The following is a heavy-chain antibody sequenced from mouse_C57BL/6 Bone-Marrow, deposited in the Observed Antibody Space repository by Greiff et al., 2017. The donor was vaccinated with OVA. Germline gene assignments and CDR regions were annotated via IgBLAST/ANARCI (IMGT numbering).Heavy chain of an antibody. Sequence: DVMLVESGGDLVKPGGSLKLSCAASGFTFSSYGMSWVRQTPDKRLEWVATISSGGSYTYYPDRVKGRFTISRDNANNTLYLQMSSLKSEDTAMYYCARHGIYDGSFAYWGQGTTLTVSS. D-gene: IGHD2-3*01. V-gene: IGHV5-6*02. CDR1: GFTFSSYG. CDR3: ARHGIYDGSFAY. CDR2: ISSGGSYT. J-gene: IGHJ2*01.